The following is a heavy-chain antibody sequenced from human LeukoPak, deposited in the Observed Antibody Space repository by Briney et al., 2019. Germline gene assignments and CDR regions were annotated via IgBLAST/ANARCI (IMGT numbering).Heavy chain of an antibody. V-gene: IGHV1-69*04. Sequence: SVKVSCKASGYTFTSYGISWVRQAPGQGLEWMGRIVPMFRIVDYAPKFQGRVTFTADTSTSTAYMELSTLRSDDTAVYYCARDTPGTTMPWGQGTLVTVSS. J-gene: IGHJ5*02. CDR2: IVPMFRIV. CDR1: GYTFTSYG. D-gene: IGHD3-10*01. CDR3: ARDTPGTTMP.